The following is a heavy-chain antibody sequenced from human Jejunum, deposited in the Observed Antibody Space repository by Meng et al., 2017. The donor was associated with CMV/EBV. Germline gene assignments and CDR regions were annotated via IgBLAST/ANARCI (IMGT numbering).Heavy chain of an antibody. D-gene: IGHD3-22*01. V-gene: IGHV3-74*03. Sequence: TGFTFSRYWMHWVRQAPGKGLVWVSRLNTDGSNTMYADSVKGRFTISRDNAKNTLYLQMNSLRAEDTAVYYCARGGSYDSSGKRIDSWGQGTLVTVSS. CDR2: LNTDGSNT. CDR3: ARGGSYDSSGKRIDS. J-gene: IGHJ4*02. CDR1: GFTFSRYW.